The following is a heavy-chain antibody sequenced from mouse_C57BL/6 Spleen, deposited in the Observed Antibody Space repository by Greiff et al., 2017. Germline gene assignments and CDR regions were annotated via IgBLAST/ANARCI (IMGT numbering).Heavy chain of an antibody. V-gene: IGHV7-3*01. J-gene: IGHJ4*01. Sequence: EVQVVASGGGLVQPGGSLSLSCAASGFTFTDYYMSWVRQPPGKALEWLGFIRNKANGYPTEYSASVKGRFTISRDNSQSILYLQMNALRAEDSTTYYCARWDDYPYAKDFWGQGTSVTVAS. CDR3: ARWDDYPYAKDF. D-gene: IGHD2-4*01. CDR2: IRNKANGYPT. CDR1: GFTFTDYY.